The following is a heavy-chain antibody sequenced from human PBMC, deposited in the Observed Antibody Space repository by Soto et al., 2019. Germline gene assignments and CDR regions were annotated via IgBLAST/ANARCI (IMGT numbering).Heavy chain of an antibody. Sequence: PGGSLRLSCTASGFTFSSYTMSWVRQAPGKGLEWVSVIRGGGGTTYYADSVKGRFSISRDNSKNTLYLQMNSLRAEDTTVYYCAKDGAQITMIVVVITKFDYWGQGTLVTVSS. CDR3: AKDGAQITMIVVVITKFDY. D-gene: IGHD3-22*01. V-gene: IGHV3-23*01. J-gene: IGHJ4*02. CDR1: GFTFSSYT. CDR2: IRGGGGTT.